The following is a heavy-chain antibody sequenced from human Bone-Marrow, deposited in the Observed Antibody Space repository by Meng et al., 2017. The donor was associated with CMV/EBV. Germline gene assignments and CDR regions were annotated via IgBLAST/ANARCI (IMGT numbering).Heavy chain of an antibody. D-gene: IGHD2-2*02. CDR1: GFTFSSYG. Sequence: GGSLRLSCAASGFTFSSYGMHWVRQAPGKGLEWVAFIRYDGSNKYYADSVKGRFTISRDNSKNTLYLQMNSLRAEDTAVYYCAKVSYYCSSTSCHIDYWGQGTLVTVSS. CDR3: AKVSYYCSSTSCHIDY. CDR2: IRYDGSNK. V-gene: IGHV3-30*02. J-gene: IGHJ4*02.